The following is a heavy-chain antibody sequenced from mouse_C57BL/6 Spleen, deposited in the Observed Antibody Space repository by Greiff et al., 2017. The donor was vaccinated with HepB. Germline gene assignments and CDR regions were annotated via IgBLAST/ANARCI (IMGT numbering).Heavy chain of an antibody. Sequence: DVQLQESGAELVRPGASVKLSCTASGFNIKDDYMHWVKQRPEQGLEWIGWIDPENGDTEYASKFQGKATITADTSSNTAYLQLSSLTSEDTAVYYCTFTVPDYWGQGTTLTVSS. V-gene: IGHV14-4*01. D-gene: IGHD1-1*01. CDR1: GFNIKDDY. J-gene: IGHJ2*01. CDR2: IDPENGDT. CDR3: TFTVPDY.